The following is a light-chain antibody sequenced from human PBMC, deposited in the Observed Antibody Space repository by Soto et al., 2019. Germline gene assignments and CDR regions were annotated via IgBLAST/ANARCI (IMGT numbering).Light chain of an antibody. CDR1: SSNIGNNA. J-gene: IGLJ1*01. CDR3: AAWDDSLNGPRV. V-gene: IGLV1-36*01. Sequence: QSVLTQPPSVSEAPRQRVTISCSGSSSNIGNNAVNWYQQLPGKAPKLLIYYDDLLPSGVSDRFSGSKSGTSAFLAISGLQSEDEADYYCAAWDDSLNGPRVFGTGTKLTVL. CDR2: YDD.